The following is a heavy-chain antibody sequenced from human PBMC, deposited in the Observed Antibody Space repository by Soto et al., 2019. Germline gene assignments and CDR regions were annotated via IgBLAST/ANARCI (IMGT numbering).Heavy chain of an antibody. CDR3: ATIYGSGSTFPHDGMDV. CDR1: GYSFTSYC. CDR2: IYPGDSDT. V-gene: IGHV5-51*01. Sequence: GESLKISCKRSGYSFTSYCIGWVRQMPGKGLEWMWIIYPGDSDTRFSPSFQGQVTISADKSSSAAYLQWSSLKASNTAMHSSATIYGSGSTFPHDGMDVSGQGTTVTV. J-gene: IGHJ6*02. D-gene: IGHD3-10*01.